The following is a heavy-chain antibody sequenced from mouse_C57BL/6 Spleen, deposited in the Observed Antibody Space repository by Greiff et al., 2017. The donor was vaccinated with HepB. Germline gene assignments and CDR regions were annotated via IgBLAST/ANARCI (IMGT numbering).Heavy chain of an antibody. CDR3: ARYYSSSYFDY. J-gene: IGHJ2*01. D-gene: IGHD1-1*01. CDR1: GYAFSSYW. V-gene: IGHV1-80*01. Sequence: VQLQESGAELVKPGASVKISCKASGYAFSSYWMNWVKQRPGKGLEWIGQIYPGDGDTNYNGKFKGKATLTADKSSSTAYMQLSSLTSEDSAVYFCARYYSSSYFDYWGQGTTLTVSS. CDR2: IYPGDGDT.